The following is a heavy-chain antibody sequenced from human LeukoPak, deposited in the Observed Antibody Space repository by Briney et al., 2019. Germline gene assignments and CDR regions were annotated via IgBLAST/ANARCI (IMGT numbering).Heavy chain of an antibody. Sequence: SETLSLTCTVSGGSVSSYYWGWIRQPPGKGLEWIGNIYHSGITYYNHFNSSLKSRVTISIDTSKNQFSLRLTSVTAADTAVYFCATLVSTRYYFDYWGQGTLVTVSS. CDR2: IYHSGIT. D-gene: IGHD5/OR15-5a*01. J-gene: IGHJ4*02. CDR1: GGSVSSYY. V-gene: IGHV4-59*04. CDR3: ATLVSTRYYFDY.